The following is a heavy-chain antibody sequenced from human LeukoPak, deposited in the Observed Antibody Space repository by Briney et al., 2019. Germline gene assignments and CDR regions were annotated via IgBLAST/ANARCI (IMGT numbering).Heavy chain of an antibody. D-gene: IGHD2-15*01. CDR3: ARGGCSGGSCPYYCDY. CDR2: IIPIFGTA. CDR1: GGTFSSYA. V-gene: IGHV1-69*05. J-gene: IGHJ4*02. Sequence: SVKVSCKASGGTFSSYAISWVRQAPGQGLEWMGGIIPIFGTANYAQKFQGRVAITTDESTSTAYMELSSLRSEDTAVYYCARGGCSGGSCPYYCDYWGQGTLVTVSS.